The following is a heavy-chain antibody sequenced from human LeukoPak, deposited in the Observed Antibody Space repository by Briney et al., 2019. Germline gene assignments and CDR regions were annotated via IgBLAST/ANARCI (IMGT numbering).Heavy chain of an antibody. CDR3: ARQGVPTYGYVY. CDR1: GGSISSYY. D-gene: IGHD5-12*01. V-gene: IGHV4-59*08. Sequence: PSETLSLTCTVSGGSISSYYWSWIRQPPGKGLEWIGYIYYSGSTNYNPSLKSRVTISVDTSKNQFSLKLNSVTAADTAVYYCARQGVPTYGYVYWGQGTLVTVSS. J-gene: IGHJ4*02. CDR2: IYYSGST.